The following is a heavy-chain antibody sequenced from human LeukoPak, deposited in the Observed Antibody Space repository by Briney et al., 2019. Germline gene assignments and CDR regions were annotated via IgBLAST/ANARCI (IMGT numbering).Heavy chain of an antibody. CDR2: ISSDGTTK. CDR1: GFTFSSYG. CDR3: AKDWRRAAALSDY. J-gene: IGHJ4*02. Sequence: GGSLRLSCAASGFTFSSYGMHWVRQAPGKGLDWVALISSDGTTKYYADSVKGRFTISRDNSKNTLYLQMNSLRAEDTAVYYCAKDWRRAAALSDYWGQGTLVTVSS. D-gene: IGHD6-13*01. V-gene: IGHV3-30*18.